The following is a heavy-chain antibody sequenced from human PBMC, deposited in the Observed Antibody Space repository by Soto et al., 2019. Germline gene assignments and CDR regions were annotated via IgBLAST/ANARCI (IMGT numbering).Heavy chain of an antibody. V-gene: IGHV4-31*03. J-gene: IGHJ4*02. D-gene: IGHD6-19*01. CDR3: ARRSSGWYSFDF. Sequence: QVQLQESGPGLVKPSQTLSLTCTVSGGSITSGGYYWSWIRQHPGKGLEWIGYIYYSGSTYYNPSLHSRVTLSVDTSKNQFSLKLNSVTAADTAVYYCARRSSGWYSFDFWGQGTLVTVSS. CDR1: GGSITSGGYY. CDR2: IYYSGST.